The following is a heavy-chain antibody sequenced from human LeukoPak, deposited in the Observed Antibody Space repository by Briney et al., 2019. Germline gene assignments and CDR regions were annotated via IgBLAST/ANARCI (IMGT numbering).Heavy chain of an antibody. V-gene: IGHV4-39*07. CDR3: ARDSEYTSSWYGLMDV. D-gene: IGHD6-13*01. Sequence: ASESLSLTCAVSGGSIASSSYYWGWDRQPPGKGLEWIGSIYYSGSTYYNPSLKSRVSISVDTSKNQFSLELNSVTAADTAVYYCARDSEYTSSWYGLMDVWGQGTTVTVSS. CDR1: GGSIASSSYY. J-gene: IGHJ6*02. CDR2: IYYSGST.